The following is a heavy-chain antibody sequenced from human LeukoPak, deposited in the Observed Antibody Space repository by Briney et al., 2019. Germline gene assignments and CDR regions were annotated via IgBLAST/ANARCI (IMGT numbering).Heavy chain of an antibody. CDR1: GFSLSTSGVG. D-gene: IGHD6-13*01. Sequence: SGPTLVKPTETLTLTCTFSGFSLSTSGVGVGWIRQPPGKALEWLALIYWNDDKRYSPSLKSRLTITKDTSKNQVVLTMTNMDPVDAATYYCAHSYSAADTNWCDPWGQGTLVTVSS. J-gene: IGHJ5*02. V-gene: IGHV2-5*01. CDR3: AHSYSAADTNWCDP. CDR2: IYWNDDK.